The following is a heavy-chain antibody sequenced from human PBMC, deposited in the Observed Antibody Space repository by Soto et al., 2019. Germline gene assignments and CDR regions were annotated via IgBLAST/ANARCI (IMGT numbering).Heavy chain of an antibody. CDR1: GASFTNAW. CDR2: IKARIDSATT. Sequence: EVQLVESGGGLVKPGASLRLSCEASGASFTNAWMNWVRQAPGKGLEWVGRIKARIDSATTDYAAPVKGRLTISRDDSKNTLYLQMDSLKTEDTAVYYCTTEDPSWLRGLEYWGQGTLVTVSS. D-gene: IGHD5-12*01. J-gene: IGHJ4*02. V-gene: IGHV3-15*01. CDR3: TTEDPSWLRGLEY.